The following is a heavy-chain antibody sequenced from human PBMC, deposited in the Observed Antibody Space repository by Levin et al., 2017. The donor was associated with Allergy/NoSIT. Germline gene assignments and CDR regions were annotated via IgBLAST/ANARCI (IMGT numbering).Heavy chain of an antibody. Sequence: SQTLSLTCTVSGGSISGSGNYYWGWIRHSPKKGLEWIANIYHIGVTYANPSFQSRVAMSVDTSKNQFSLRLSSVTAADTAVYYCVRRLIGVAHKGLPFFDSWGQGVLVTVSS. V-gene: IGHV4-39*01. CDR1: GGSISGSGNYY. J-gene: IGHJ4*02. CDR3: VRRLIGVAHKGLPFFDS. CDR2: IYHIGVT. D-gene: IGHD3-22*01.